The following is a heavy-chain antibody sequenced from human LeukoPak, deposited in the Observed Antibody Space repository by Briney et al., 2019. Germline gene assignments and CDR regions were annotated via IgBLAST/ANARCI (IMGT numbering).Heavy chain of an antibody. Sequence: PGGSLRLSCAGSGFTFGTYAMSWVRQAPGKGLEWVSGISGSGVSTYYADSVKGRFTISRDNSKNTLYLQMNSLRAEDTAVYYCAKGDAMVRGVRYYFDYWGQGTLVTVSS. CDR1: GFTFGTYA. V-gene: IGHV3-23*01. CDR2: ISGSGVST. J-gene: IGHJ4*02. D-gene: IGHD3-10*01. CDR3: AKGDAMVRGVRYYFDY.